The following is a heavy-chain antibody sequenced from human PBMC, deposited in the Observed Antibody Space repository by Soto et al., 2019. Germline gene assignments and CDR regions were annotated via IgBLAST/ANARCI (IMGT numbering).Heavy chain of an antibody. V-gene: IGHV3-23*01. D-gene: IGHD6-19*01. CDR3: AKVVSSGWYHYRFDP. CDR1: GFTFSSYA. CDR2: ISGSGGST. Sequence: GGSLRLSCAASGFTFSSYAMSWVRQAPGKGLEWVSAISGSGGSTYYADSVKGRFTISRDNSKNTLYLQMNSLRAEDTAVYYCAKVVSSGWYHYRFDPWGQGTLVTVSS. J-gene: IGHJ5*02.